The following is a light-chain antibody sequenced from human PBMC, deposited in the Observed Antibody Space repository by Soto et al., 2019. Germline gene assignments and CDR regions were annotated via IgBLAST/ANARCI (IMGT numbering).Light chain of an antibody. J-gene: IGLJ2*01. CDR2: DVS. CDR1: SSDVGGYNY. Sequence: QSVLTQPRSVSGSPGQSVTISCTGTSSDVGGYNYVSWYQHHPGKAPKLMIYDVSKRPSGVPDRFSGSKSGNTASLTISGLQAEDEADYYCCSYAVTYTLVFGGGTKLTVL. CDR3: CSYAVTYTLV. V-gene: IGLV2-11*01.